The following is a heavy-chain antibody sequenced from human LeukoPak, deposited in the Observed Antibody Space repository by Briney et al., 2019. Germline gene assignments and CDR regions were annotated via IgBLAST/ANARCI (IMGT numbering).Heavy chain of an antibody. D-gene: IGHD4-17*01. CDR1: GFTFSSYE. J-gene: IGHJ3*02. V-gene: IGHV3-48*03. CDR3: ARPMLDYGDPDDAFDI. Sequence: GGSLRLSCAASGFTFSSYEMNWVRQAPGKGLEWVSYISSSGSTIYYADSVKGRFTISRDNAKNSLYLQMNSLRAEDTAVYYCARPMLDYGDPDDAFDIWGQGTMVTVSS. CDR2: ISSSGSTI.